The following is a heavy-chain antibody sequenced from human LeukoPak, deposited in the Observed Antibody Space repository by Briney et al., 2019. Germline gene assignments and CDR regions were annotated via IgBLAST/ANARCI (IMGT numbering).Heavy chain of an antibody. V-gene: IGHV1-69*01. CDR3: ARDRATVTTGDAFDI. D-gene: IGHD4-17*01. CDR1: GGTFSSYA. J-gene: IGHJ3*02. Sequence: SVKVSCKASGGTFSSYAISWVRQAPGQGLEWMGGIIPIFGTANYAQKFQGRVTITADESTSTAYMELSSLRSEDTAVYYCARDRATVTTGDAFDIWGQGTMVTVSS. CDR2: IIPIFGTA.